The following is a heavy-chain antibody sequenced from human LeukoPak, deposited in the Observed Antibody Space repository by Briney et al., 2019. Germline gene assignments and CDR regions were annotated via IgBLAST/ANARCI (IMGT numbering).Heavy chain of an antibody. CDR2: IKQDESEK. J-gene: IGHJ5*02. CDR1: GFTLNSHW. V-gene: IGHV3-7*03. Sequence: GGSLRLSCAVSGFTLNSHWMSWVRPTPGEGLEWVANIKQDESEKNYVDSVKGRFTITRDNANKSLYLQMNSLRADDTAIYYCARTGDDSSFRPLHHWGQGTLVTVSS. CDR3: ARTGDDSSFRPLHH. D-gene: IGHD6-6*01.